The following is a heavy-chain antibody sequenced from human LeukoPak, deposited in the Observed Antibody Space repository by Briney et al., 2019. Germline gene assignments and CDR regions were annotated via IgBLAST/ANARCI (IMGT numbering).Heavy chain of an antibody. CDR1: GFTFSDYY. CDR3: ARDVYCSGGSCYLNWFDP. D-gene: IGHD2-15*01. CDR2: ISSSGSTI. Sequence: GGSLRLSCAASGFTFSDYYMSWIRQAPGKGLEWVSYISSSGSTIYYADSVKGRFTISRDNAKNSLYLQMNSLRAEDTAVYYCARDVYCSGGSCYLNWFDPWGQGTLVTVSS. V-gene: IGHV3-11*04. J-gene: IGHJ5*02.